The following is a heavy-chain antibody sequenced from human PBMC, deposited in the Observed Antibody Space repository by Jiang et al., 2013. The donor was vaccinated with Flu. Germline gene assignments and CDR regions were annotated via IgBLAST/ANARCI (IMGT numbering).Heavy chain of an antibody. CDR1: GGSFSGYY. Sequence: LLKPSETLSLTCAVYGGSFSGYYWSWIRQPPGKGLEWIGEINHSGSTNYNPSLKSRVTISVDTSKNQFSLKLSSVTAADTAVYYCARVDLGHGSGSDTPFDYWGQGTLVTVSS. V-gene: IGHV4-34*01. J-gene: IGHJ4*02. CDR2: INHSGST. CDR3: ARVDLGHGSGSDTPFDY. D-gene: IGHD3-10*01.